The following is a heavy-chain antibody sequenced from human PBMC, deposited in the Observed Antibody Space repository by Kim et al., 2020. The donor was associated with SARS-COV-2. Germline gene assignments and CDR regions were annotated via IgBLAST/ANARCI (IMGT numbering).Heavy chain of an antibody. Sequence: ASVKVSCKASGYTFTSYGISWVRQAPGQGLEWMGWISAYNGNTNYAQKLQGRVTMTTDTSTSTAYMELRSLRSDDTAVYYCARRETKEIAAAFENWFDPWGQGTLVTVSS. CDR1: GYTFTSYG. CDR2: ISAYNGNT. CDR3: ARRETKEIAAAFENWFDP. V-gene: IGHV1-18*01. J-gene: IGHJ5*02. D-gene: IGHD6-13*01.